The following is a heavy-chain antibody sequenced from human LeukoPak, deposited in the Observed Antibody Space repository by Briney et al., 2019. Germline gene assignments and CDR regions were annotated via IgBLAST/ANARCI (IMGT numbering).Heavy chain of an antibody. V-gene: IGHV3-7*04. CDR2: INQDGSEK. CDR3: AGARFDP. CDR1: GFTFSSYA. J-gene: IGHJ5*02. Sequence: GGSLRLSCAASGFTFSSYAMSWVRQAPGKGLEWVANINQDGSEKYYVDSVKGRFTISRDNAKNSLYLQMNSLRAEDTAVYYCAGARFDPWGQGTLVTVSS.